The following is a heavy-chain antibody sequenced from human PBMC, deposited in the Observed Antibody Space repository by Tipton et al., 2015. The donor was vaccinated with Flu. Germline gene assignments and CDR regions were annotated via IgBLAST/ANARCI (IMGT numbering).Heavy chain of an antibody. V-gene: IGHV4-38-2*01. J-gene: IGHJ4*02. CDR1: DYSISSGYY. Sequence: TLSLTCAVSDYSISSGYYWGWIRQSPGKGLEWIGNIYHSGSTHYNPSLKSRVTISVDTSKKQFSLKLSSATAADTAVYYCARLSYYDVDLKNFYFDYWGQGALVTVSS. D-gene: IGHD3-10*02. CDR3: ARLSYYDVDLKNFYFDY. CDR2: IYHSGST.